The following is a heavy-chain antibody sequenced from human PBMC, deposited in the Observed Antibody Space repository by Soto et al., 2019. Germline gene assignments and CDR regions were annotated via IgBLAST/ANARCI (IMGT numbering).Heavy chain of an antibody. V-gene: IGHV4-4*07. J-gene: IGHJ5*02. CDR3: ARAGREQWLPNWFDP. Sequence: LSLTCTVSGGSISSYYWSWIRQPAGKGLEWIGRIYTSGSTNYNPSLKSRVTMSVDTSKNQFSLKLSSVTAADTAVYYCARAGREQWLPNWFDPWGQGNLVTVS. CDR1: GGSISSYY. D-gene: IGHD6-19*01. CDR2: IYTSGST.